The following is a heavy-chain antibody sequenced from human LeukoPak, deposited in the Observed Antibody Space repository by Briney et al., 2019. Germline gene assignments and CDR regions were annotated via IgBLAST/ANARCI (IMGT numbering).Heavy chain of an antibody. D-gene: IGHD5-18*01. CDR1: GGTFSSYT. V-gene: IGHV1-69*02. J-gene: IGHJ4*02. CDR2: IIPILGIA. CDR3: ASNGMDSYGFLYYFDY. Sequence: SVKVSCKASGGTFSSYTISWVRQAPGQGLEWMGRIIPILGIANYAQKFQGRVTITADKSTSTAYMEPSSLRSEDTAVYYCASNGMDSYGFLYYFDYWGQGTLVTVSS.